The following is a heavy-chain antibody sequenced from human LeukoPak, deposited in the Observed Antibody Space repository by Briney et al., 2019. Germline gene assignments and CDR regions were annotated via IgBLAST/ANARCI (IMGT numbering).Heavy chain of an antibody. Sequence: PGGSLRLSCIASGFTFSDYWMHWVRQAPGKGLVWVSRRSSDGTSINYADSVKGRFTISRDNAKHTLYLQMTSLRAEDTAVYYCTRGSASISALSDYWGQGTLVTVSS. CDR3: TRGSASISALSDY. J-gene: IGHJ4*02. D-gene: IGHD3-3*02. CDR2: RSSDGTSI. CDR1: GFTFSDYW. V-gene: IGHV3-74*01.